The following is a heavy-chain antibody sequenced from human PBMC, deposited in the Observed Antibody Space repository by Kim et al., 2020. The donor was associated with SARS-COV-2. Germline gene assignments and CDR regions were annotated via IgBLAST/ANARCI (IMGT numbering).Heavy chain of an antibody. J-gene: IGHJ4*02. Sequence: SETLSLTCTVSGGSISSGGYYWSWIRQHPGKGLEWIGYIYYSGSTYYNPSLKSRVTISVDTSKNQFSLKLSSVTAADTAVYYCARDVRGSYYFDYWGQGTLVTVSS. V-gene: IGHV4-31*03. CDR2: IYYSGST. CDR3: ARDVRGSYYFDY. D-gene: IGHD1-26*01. CDR1: GGSISSGGYY.